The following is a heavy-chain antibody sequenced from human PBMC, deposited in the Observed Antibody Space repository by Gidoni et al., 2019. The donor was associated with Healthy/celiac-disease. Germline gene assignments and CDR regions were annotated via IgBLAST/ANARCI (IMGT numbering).Heavy chain of an antibody. CDR2: ISGSGGST. Sequence: EVQLLESGGGLVPPGGSLSLSCAASGFTFSSYAMSWVRQAPGKGLEWVSAISGSGGSTYYADSVKGRFTISRDNSKNTLYLQMNSLRAEDTAVYYCAKDGNVGGYYYYGMDVWGQGTTVTVSS. J-gene: IGHJ6*02. CDR1: GFTFSSYA. V-gene: IGHV3-23*01. CDR3: AKDGNVGGYYYYGMDV. D-gene: IGHD1-1*01.